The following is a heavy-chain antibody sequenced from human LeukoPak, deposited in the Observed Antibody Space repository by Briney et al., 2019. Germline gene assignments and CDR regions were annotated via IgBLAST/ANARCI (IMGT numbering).Heavy chain of an antibody. CDR3: ARVPANYYGSGSYYNDGWFDP. J-gene: IGHJ5*02. D-gene: IGHD3-10*01. CDR1: GGTFSSYA. Sequence: EASVKVSCKASGGTFSSYAISWVRQAPGQGLEWMGRIIPIFGIANYAQKFQGRVTITADKSTSTAYMELSSLRSEDTAVYYCARVPANYYGSGSYYNDGWFDPWGQGTLVTVSS. CDR2: IIPIFGIA. V-gene: IGHV1-69*04.